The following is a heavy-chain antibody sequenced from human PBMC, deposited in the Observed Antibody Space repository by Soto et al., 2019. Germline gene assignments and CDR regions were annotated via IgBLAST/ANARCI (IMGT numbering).Heavy chain of an antibody. Sequence: QLVQSGGGVVQPGGSLRLTCAASTFDLSHYAIHWVRQAPGKGLEWVALLSFDGSEKFFIDSVKGRFTISRDSSNNEVFLQMNSLRGDDTAVYFCARDHTMTGSARRRDFVSTRQNEDPHYSGMDVWGQGATVSVSS. V-gene: IGHV3-30*04. D-gene: IGHD3-10*01. CDR3: ARDHTMTGSARRRDFVSTRQNEDPHYSGMDV. CDR2: LSFDGSEK. CDR1: TFDLSHYA. J-gene: IGHJ6*02.